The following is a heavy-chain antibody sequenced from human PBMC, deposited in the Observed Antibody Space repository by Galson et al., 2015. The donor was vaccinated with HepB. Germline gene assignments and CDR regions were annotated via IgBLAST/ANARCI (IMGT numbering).Heavy chain of an antibody. CDR2: INTDTGNP. Sequence: QSGAEVKRPGASVKVSCTASGCSSNTYALNWVRQAPGQGLEWMGWINTDTGNPTYAQDFTGRFVFSFDASASTAYLQISSLEAADSAVYYCARSPYFRSGGHYNAWLDPWGQGTLVTVSS. CDR3: ARSPYFRSGGHYNAWLDP. D-gene: IGHD3-10*01. V-gene: IGHV7-4-1*02. CDR1: GCSSNTYA. J-gene: IGHJ5*02.